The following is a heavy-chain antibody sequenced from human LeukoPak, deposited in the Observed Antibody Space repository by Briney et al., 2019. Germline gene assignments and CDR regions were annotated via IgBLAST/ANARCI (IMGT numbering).Heavy chain of an antibody. Sequence: PGGSLRLSCAASGFTFSSYSMNWVRQAPGKGLEWASSISSSSSYIYYADSVKGRFTISRDNAKNSLYLQMNSLRAEDTAVYYCASAYIVATPFDYWGQGTLATVSS. V-gene: IGHV3-21*01. CDR2: ISSSSSYI. J-gene: IGHJ4*02. D-gene: IGHD5-12*01. CDR3: ASAYIVATPFDY. CDR1: GFTFSSYS.